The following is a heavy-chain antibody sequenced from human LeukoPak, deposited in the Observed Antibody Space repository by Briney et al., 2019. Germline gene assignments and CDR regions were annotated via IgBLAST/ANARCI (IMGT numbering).Heavy chain of an antibody. CDR3: ASNSGHCSSTSCYPYYYGMDV. CDR2: IYYNGST. V-gene: IGHV4-59*01. CDR1: DGSISSYY. Sequence: SETLSLTCTVADGSISSYYWSWIRQPPGKVLEWIGYIYYNGSTNYNPSLKSRVTISVDTSKNQFSLKLSSVTAADTAVYYCASNSGHCSSTSCYPYYYGMDVWGKGTTVTVSS. D-gene: IGHD2-2*01. J-gene: IGHJ6*04.